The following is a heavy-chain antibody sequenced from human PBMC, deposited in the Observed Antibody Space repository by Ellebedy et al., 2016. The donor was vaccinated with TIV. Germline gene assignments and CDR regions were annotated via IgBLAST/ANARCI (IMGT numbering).Heavy chain of an antibody. D-gene: IGHD1-26*01. V-gene: IGHV1-69*13. Sequence: SVKVSXKASGGTFSSYAISWVRQAPGQGLEWMGGIIPIFGTANYAQKFQGRVTITADESTSTAYMELSSLRSEDTAAYYCARDQRGSGSRPFDYWGQGTLVTVSS. CDR2: IIPIFGTA. CDR3: ARDQRGSGSRPFDY. CDR1: GGTFSSYA. J-gene: IGHJ4*02.